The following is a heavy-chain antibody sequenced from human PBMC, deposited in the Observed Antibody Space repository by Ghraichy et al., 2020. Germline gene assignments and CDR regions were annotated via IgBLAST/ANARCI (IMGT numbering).Heavy chain of an antibody. CDR2: ISSSSSYI. CDR3: ARASQREYSYGPNFDY. J-gene: IGHJ4*02. Sequence: GSLRLSCAASGFTFSSYSMNWVRQAPGKGLEWVSSISSSSSYIYYADSVKGRFTISRDNAKNSLYLQMNSRRAEDTAVYYCARASQREYSYGPNFDYWGQGTLVTVSS. D-gene: IGHD5-18*01. V-gene: IGHV3-21*01. CDR1: GFTFSSYS.